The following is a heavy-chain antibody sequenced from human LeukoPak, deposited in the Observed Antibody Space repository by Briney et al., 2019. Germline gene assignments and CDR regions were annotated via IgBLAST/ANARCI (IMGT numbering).Heavy chain of an antibody. V-gene: IGHV3-11*01. J-gene: IGHJ6*02. CDR2: ISRTGATT. Sequence: GGSLRLSCAASGFSFSDYYMAWVRQAPGKGLEWLSKISRTGATTDHAESVKGRFSTTRDNVANSLQLQMNSLRVEDTAVYYCARAQRVSTSGPPYYYHGMDVWGQGTTVIVSS. CDR1: GFSFSDYY. CDR3: ARAQRVSTSGPPYYYHGMDV. D-gene: IGHD3-10*01.